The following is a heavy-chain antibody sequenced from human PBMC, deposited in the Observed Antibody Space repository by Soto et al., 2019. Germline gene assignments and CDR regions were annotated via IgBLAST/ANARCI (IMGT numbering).Heavy chain of an antibody. D-gene: IGHD1-1*01. V-gene: IGHV4-31*03. Sequence: QVQLQESGPGLVKPSQTLSLTCTVSGGSISSGGYYWSWIRQHPGKGLEWIGYIYYSGSTYYNPSLKSRFTISVDTSKNQFSLKLSSVTAADTAVYYCARDSAEIDDAGALFDYWGQGTLVTVSS. J-gene: IGHJ4*02. CDR2: IYYSGST. CDR1: GGSISSGGYY. CDR3: ARDSAEIDDAGALFDY.